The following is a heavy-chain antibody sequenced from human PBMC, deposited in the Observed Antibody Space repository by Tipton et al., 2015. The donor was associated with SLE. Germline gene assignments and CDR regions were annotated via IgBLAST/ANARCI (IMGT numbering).Heavy chain of an antibody. D-gene: IGHD3-22*01. J-gene: IGHJ4*02. CDR2: INHSGST. CDR1: GGSFSGYY. Sequence: TLSLTCTVYGGSFSGYYWSWIRQPPGKGLEWIGEINHSGSTNYNPSLKSRVTISVDTSKNQFSLKLSSVTAADTAVYYCAVGEDYYDSSGYYPGYWGQGTLVTVSS. CDR3: AVGEDYYDSSGYYPGY. V-gene: IGHV4-34*01.